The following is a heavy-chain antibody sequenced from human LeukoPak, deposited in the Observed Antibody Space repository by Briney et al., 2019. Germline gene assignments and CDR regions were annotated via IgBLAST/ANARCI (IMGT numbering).Heavy chain of an antibody. CDR2: ISSSGSTI. CDR3: ASGRVLRYFDWLLRKFDY. V-gene: IGHV3-11*01. CDR1: GFTFSDYY. J-gene: IGHJ4*02. D-gene: IGHD3-9*01. Sequence: GGSLRLSCAASGFTFSDYYMSWIRQAPGKGLEWVSYISSSGSTIYYADSVKGRFTISRDNAKNSPYLQMNSLRAEDTAVYYCASGRVLRYFDWLLRKFDYWGQGTLVTVSS.